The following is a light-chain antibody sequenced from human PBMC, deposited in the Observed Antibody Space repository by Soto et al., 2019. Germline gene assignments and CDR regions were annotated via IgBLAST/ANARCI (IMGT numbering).Light chain of an antibody. J-gene: IGKJ1*01. V-gene: IGKV1-5*01. CDR2: DAS. Sequence: DIQMTQSPSTRSASVGDTVTVTCQASQSVSAWLAWYQQKQGEAPKLVIYDASALPRGVPSRFSGSGSGTDFTLTISSLQTEDFATYYCLQDYNYPWTFGQGTKVDIK. CDR1: QSVSAW. CDR3: LQDYNYPWT.